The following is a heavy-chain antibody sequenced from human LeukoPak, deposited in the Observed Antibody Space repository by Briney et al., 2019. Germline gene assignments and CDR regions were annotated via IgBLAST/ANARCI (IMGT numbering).Heavy chain of an antibody. V-gene: IGHV1-2*02. CDR1: GYTFTGYY. CDR3: ARDGARGYSYSEDY. Sequence: ASVKVSCKTSGYTFTGYYMHWVRQAPGQGLEWMGWINPNSGGTNYAQKFQGRVTMTRDTSISTAYMELSRLRSDDTAVYYCARDGARGYSYSEDYWGQGTLVTVSS. D-gene: IGHD5-18*01. J-gene: IGHJ4*02. CDR2: INPNSGGT.